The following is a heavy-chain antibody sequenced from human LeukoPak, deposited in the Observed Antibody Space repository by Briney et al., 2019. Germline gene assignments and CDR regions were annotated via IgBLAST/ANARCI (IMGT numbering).Heavy chain of an antibody. D-gene: IGHD4-23*01. CDR2: INHSGST. CDR1: GGSFSGYY. V-gene: IGHV4-34*01. J-gene: IGHJ3*02. CDR3: ARVGNPKAFDI. Sequence: SETLSLTCAVYGGSFSGYYWSWIRQPPGKGLEWIEEINHSGSTNYNPSLKSRVTISVDTSKNQFSLKLSSVTAADTAVYYCARVGNPKAFDIWGQGTMVTVSS.